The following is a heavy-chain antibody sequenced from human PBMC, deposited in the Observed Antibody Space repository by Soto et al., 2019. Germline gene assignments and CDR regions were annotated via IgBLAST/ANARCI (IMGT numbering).Heavy chain of an antibody. CDR3: ARDRIAAARPPAAWFDP. J-gene: IGHJ5*02. D-gene: IGHD6-13*01. CDR1: GFTFSTYS. Sequence: EVQLVESGGGLVQPGGSLRLSCAASGFTFSTYSMNWVRQAPGKGLEWVSYISSTSGSIYYADSVKGRFTISRDNAXNXXYLQMNSLRDEDTAVYYCARDRIAAARPPAAWFDPWGQGTLVTVSS. CDR2: ISSTSGSI. V-gene: IGHV3-48*02.